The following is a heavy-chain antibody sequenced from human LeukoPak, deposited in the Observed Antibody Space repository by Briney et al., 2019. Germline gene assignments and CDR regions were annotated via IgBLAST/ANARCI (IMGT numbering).Heavy chain of an antibody. CDR3: ARSPHILTGENFDY. V-gene: IGHV1-2*02. J-gene: IGHJ4*02. D-gene: IGHD3-9*01. CDR2: INPNHGDT. CDR1: GFTFSNYA. Sequence: PGGSLRLSCAASGFTFSNYAMHWVRQAPGQGLEWMGWINPNHGDTNYAQKFQGRVSMTRDTSISTAYTHLSRLRSADTAVYYCARSPHILTGENFDYWGQGTLLTVSS.